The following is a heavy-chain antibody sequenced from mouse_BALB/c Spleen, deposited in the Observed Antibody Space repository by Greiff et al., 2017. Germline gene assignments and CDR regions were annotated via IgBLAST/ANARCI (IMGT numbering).Heavy chain of an antibody. D-gene: IGHD1-1*01. J-gene: IGHJ1*01. V-gene: IGHV2-6-4*01. CDR1: GFSFSRYC. CDR3: ARHYDYGSSWYFDV. CDR2: IWGGGST. Sequence: VQRVESGPGLVAPSQSLSITCTVSGFSFSRYCVHWVRQLPGKGLGWLGRIWGGGSTDYNPALKSRLGISKDNSKSQVFLKMNSLQTEDTAMYYCARHYDYGSSWYFDVWGAGTTVTVSS.